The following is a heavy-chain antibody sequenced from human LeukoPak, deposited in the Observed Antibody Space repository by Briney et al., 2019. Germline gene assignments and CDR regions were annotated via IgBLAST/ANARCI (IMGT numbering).Heavy chain of an antibody. J-gene: IGHJ5*02. CDR2: IYTSGST. Sequence: PSQTLSLTCTVSGGSISSGSYYWNWIRQPAGKGLEWIGRIYTSGSTNYNPSLKSRVTISVDTSKNQFSLRLSSVTAADTAVYYCAREGLNMVRGVIPKEAWGWFNPWGQGTLVTVSS. CDR3: AREGLNMVRGVIPKEAWGWFNP. D-gene: IGHD3-10*01. CDR1: GGSISSGSYY. V-gene: IGHV4-61*02.